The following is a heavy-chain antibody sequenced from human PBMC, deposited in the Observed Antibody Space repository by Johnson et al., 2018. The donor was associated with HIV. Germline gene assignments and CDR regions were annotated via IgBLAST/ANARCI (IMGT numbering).Heavy chain of an antibody. CDR3: VRDTGYCSGGRCDDAFDV. V-gene: IGHV3-13*01. CDR1: GFTFSSYD. Sequence: VRLVESGGGLVQPGGSLRLSCAASGFTFSSYDMHWVRQATGKGLEWVSAIGTAGDSYYPDSVKGRFTISRDSSKNTLYLQMNSLRVEDTALYYCVRDTGYCSGGRCDDAFDVWGQGTVVTVSS. CDR2: IGTAGDS. D-gene: IGHD2-15*01. J-gene: IGHJ3*01.